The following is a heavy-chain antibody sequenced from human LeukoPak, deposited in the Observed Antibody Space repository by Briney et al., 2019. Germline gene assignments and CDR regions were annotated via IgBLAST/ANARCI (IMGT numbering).Heavy chain of an antibody. J-gene: IGHJ5*02. D-gene: IGHD4-11*01. CDR2: IIPIFGSA. CDR1: VGTFSSYA. CDR3: ARDEGDYSNYVSNCFDP. Sequence: SVKVSCKASVGTFSSYASSWVREAPGQGREWVGGIIPIFGSAHNAHKFLGRVTITADESTSPPYMAVGRLRSEGTAVYYFARDEGDYSNYVSNCFDPWGQGTLLTVPS. V-gene: IGHV1-69*13.